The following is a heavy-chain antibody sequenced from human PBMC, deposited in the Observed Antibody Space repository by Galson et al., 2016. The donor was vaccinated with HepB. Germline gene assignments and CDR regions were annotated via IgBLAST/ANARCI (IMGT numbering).Heavy chain of an antibody. Sequence: SLRLSCAASGFTFSRYWMAWVRQAPGKGLEWVANIKLDGSAKYYVDSVRGRFTISRDNAKNSLYLEMNSLRVEDTAVYYCAKDHDRGWSYDYWGQGILVTVSS. CDR3: AKDHDRGWSYDY. CDR2: IKLDGSAK. J-gene: IGHJ4*02. V-gene: IGHV3-7*03. D-gene: IGHD2-15*01. CDR1: GFTFSRYW.